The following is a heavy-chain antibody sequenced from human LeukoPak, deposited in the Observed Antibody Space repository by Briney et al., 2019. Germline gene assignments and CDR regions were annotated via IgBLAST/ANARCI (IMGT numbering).Heavy chain of an antibody. J-gene: IGHJ4*02. CDR2: IFNDGSNK. CDR3: ARDPQDQVVYHFGY. D-gene: IGHD2-2*02. V-gene: IGHV3-30*04. Sequence: GRSLRLSCAASGFTFSNYAMHWVRQAPGKGLEWVAVIFNDGSNKYYADSLKGRFTISRDNSKNTLYLQMNSLRAEDTAVYFCARDPQDQVVYHFGYWGQGTLVTVSS. CDR1: GFTFSNYA.